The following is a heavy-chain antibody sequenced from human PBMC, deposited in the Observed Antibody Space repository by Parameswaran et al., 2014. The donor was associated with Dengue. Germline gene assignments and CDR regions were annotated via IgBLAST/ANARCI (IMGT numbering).Heavy chain of an antibody. CDR2: INPSGGST. Sequence: WVRQAPGQGLEWMGIINPSGGSTSYAQKFQGRVTMTRDTSTSTVYMELSSLRSEDTAVYYCARDQVVVVAATLLDYWGQGTLVTVSS. D-gene: IGHD2-15*01. J-gene: IGHJ4*02. CDR3: ARDQVVVVAATLLDY. V-gene: IGHV1-46*01.